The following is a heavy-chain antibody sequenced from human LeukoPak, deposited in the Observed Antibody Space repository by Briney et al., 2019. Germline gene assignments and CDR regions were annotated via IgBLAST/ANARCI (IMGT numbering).Heavy chain of an antibody. CDR3: ARGIVVVPAAEKGFDP. D-gene: IGHD2-2*01. Sequence: PSETLSLTCTVSGGSISSYYWSWIRQPAGKGLEWIGRIYTSGSTNYNPSLKSRVPMSVDTSKNQFSLKLSSVTAADTAVYYCARGIVVVPAAEKGFDPWGQGTLVTVSS. CDR2: IYTSGST. CDR1: GGSISSYY. V-gene: IGHV4-4*07. J-gene: IGHJ5*02.